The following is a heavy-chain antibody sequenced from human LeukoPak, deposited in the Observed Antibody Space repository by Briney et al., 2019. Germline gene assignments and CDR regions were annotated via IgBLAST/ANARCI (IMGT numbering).Heavy chain of an antibody. CDR1: GFTFSGYA. D-gene: IGHD3-9*01. V-gene: IGHV3-23*01. CDR3: AKGRYFDWLDYYGMDV. J-gene: IGHJ6*02. Sequence: GGSLRLSCAASGFTFSGYAMSWVRQAPGKGLEWVSAISGSGGSTYYADSVKGRFTISRDNSKNTLYLQMNSLRAEDTAVYYCAKGRYFDWLDYYGMDVWGQGTTVTVSS. CDR2: ISGSGGST.